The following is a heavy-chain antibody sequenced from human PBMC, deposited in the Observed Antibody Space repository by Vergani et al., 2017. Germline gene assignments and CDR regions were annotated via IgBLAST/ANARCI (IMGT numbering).Heavy chain of an antibody. D-gene: IGHD3-3*01. CDR2: MNGDGDTI. J-gene: IGHJ5*02. V-gene: IGHV3-74*01. CDR1: GFTFNEYW. Sequence: EVELVESGGGLVLPGGSLRLSCAASGFTFNEYWMHWARQVPGKGLVWVSGMNGDGDTISYADSVKGRFTISRDNAKNTLFLQMNSLRAEDTAVYYCARARKFRFGVVWENWFDPWGQGTLVTVSS. CDR3: ARARKFRFGVVWENWFDP.